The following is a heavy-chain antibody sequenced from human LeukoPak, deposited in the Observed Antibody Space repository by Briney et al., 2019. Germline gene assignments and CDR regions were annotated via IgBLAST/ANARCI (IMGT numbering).Heavy chain of an antibody. CDR3: ARQVKEYFDWLPRGHFDL. D-gene: IGHD3-9*01. V-gene: IGHV4-39*01. J-gene: IGHJ4*02. CDR1: GDSISTSSFY. CDR2: IYFSGTT. Sequence: SETLSLTCDVSGDSISTSSFYWVWLRQPPGKGLEWIGSIYFSGTTHYSESLQSRVFMTIVTSRNQFYLWLNSVTAADTAIYFCARQVKEYFDWLPRGHFDLWGQGALVSVSS.